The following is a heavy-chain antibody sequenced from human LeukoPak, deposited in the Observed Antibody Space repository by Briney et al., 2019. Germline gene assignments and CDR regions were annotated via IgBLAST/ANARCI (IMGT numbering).Heavy chain of an antibody. Sequence: HPSETLSLTCAVYGVSFSGYYWSWIRQPPGKGLEWIGEINHSGSTNYNPSLKSRVTISVDTSKNQFSLKLSSVTAADTAVYYCARVGSYGYKGPFKTGAFDIWGQGTMVTVSS. J-gene: IGHJ3*02. CDR1: GVSFSGYY. CDR3: ARVGSYGYKGPFKTGAFDI. V-gene: IGHV4-34*01. CDR2: INHSGST. D-gene: IGHD5-18*01.